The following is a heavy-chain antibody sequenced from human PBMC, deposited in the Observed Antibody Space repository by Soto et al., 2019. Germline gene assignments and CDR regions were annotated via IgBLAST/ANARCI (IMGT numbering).Heavy chain of an antibody. J-gene: IGHJ6*02. D-gene: IGHD2-2*01. CDR1: GYTFTGYY. CDR2: INPNSGGT. Sequence: GASVKVSCKASGYTFTGYYMHWVRQAPGQGLEWMGWINPNSGGTNYAQKFQGRVTMTRDTSISTAYMELSRLRSDDTAVYYCARDLYCSSTSCLVYYYCYGMDVWGQGTTVTVSS. V-gene: IGHV1-2*02. CDR3: ARDLYCSSTSCLVYYYCYGMDV.